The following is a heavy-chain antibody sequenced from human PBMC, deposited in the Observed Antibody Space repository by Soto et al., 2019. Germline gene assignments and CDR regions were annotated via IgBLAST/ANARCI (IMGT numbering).Heavy chain of an antibody. CDR3: ARQIVVVPAAQRGAYGMDV. D-gene: IGHD2-2*01. V-gene: IGHV5-51*01. CDR1: GYSFTSYW. CDR2: IYPGDSDT. Sequence: PGESLKISCKGSGYSFTSYWIGWVRQMPGKGLEWMGIIYPGDSDTRYSPSFQGQVTISADKSISTAYLQWSSLKASDTAMYYCARQIVVVPAAQRGAYGMDVWGQGTTVTVSS. J-gene: IGHJ6*02.